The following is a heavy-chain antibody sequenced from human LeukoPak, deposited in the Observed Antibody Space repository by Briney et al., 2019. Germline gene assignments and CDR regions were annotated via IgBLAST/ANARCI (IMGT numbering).Heavy chain of an antibody. CDR1: GGSISTYY. Sequence: SETLSLTCTVSGGSISTYYWSWIRQPPGKGLEWIGYIYYSGSTNYNPSLKSRVTISVDTSENQFSLKLSSVTAADTAVYYCARATVYYGSGSFDIWGQGTMVTVSS. CDR3: ARATVYYGSGSFDI. V-gene: IGHV4-59*12. J-gene: IGHJ3*02. CDR2: IYYSGST. D-gene: IGHD3-10*01.